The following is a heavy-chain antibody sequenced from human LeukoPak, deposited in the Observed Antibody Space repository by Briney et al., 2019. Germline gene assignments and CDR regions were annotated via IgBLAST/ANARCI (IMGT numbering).Heavy chain of an antibody. CDR3: TRDLELPASDYSSSWYSPFDY. CDR2: IRSKAYGGTT. V-gene: IGHV3-49*04. Sequence: GGSLRLSCTASGFTFGDYAMSWVRQAPGKGLEWVGFIRSKAYGGTTEYAASVKGRFTISRDDSKSIAYLQMNSLKTEDTAVYYCTRDLELPASDYSSSWYSPFDYWGQGTLVTVSS. CDR1: GFTFGDYA. D-gene: IGHD6-13*01. J-gene: IGHJ4*02.